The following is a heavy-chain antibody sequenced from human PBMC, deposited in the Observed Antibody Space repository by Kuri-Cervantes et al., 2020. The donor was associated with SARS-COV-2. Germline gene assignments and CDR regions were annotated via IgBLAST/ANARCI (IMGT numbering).Heavy chain of an antibody. Sequence: SETLSLTCTVSAYSISSGYYWGWSRRPPGKGLEYIGSISHGGSTSYNPSLKSRVTMSVDTSKNQFNLKLSSVTAADTAVYYCARRGRSSWTNYCCYGMDVWGQGTTVTVSS. CDR1: AYSISSGYY. J-gene: IGHJ6*02. CDR3: ARRGRSSWTNYCCYGMDV. V-gene: IGHV4-38-2*02. D-gene: IGHD6-13*01. CDR2: ISHGGST.